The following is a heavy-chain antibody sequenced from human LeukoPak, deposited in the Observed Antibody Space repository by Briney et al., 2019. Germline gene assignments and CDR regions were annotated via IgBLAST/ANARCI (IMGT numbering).Heavy chain of an antibody. CDR1: GHTFTSYY. Sequence: ASVKVSCKASGHTFTSYYMHWVRQAPGQGLEWMGIVNPSGGSTSYAQKFQGRVTMTRDMSTSTVYMELSSLRSEDTAVYYCARDGAAATYYYYYMDVWGKGTTVTVSS. CDR3: ARDGAAATYYYYYMDV. J-gene: IGHJ6*03. CDR2: VNPSGGST. V-gene: IGHV1-46*01. D-gene: IGHD2-2*01.